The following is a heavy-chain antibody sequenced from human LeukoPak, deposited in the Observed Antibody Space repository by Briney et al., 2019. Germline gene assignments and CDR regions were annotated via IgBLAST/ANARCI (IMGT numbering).Heavy chain of an antibody. Sequence: GGSLRLSCAASGFTFSSYVMHWVRQAPGKGLEWVAFIRYDGSYKYYADSVKGRFTISRDNSKNTLYLQMNSLRAEDTAVYYCAKDPRDHGYGWSWRYFDYWGQGTLVTVSS. CDR2: IRYDGSYK. J-gene: IGHJ4*02. CDR3: AKDPRDHGYGWSWRYFDY. CDR1: GFTFSSYV. D-gene: IGHD5-18*01. V-gene: IGHV3-30*02.